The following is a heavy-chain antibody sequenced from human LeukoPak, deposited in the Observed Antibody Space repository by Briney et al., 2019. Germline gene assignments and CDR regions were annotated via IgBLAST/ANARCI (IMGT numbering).Heavy chain of an antibody. CDR1: GYTFTDYF. CDR2: INPNSGGT. D-gene: IGHD3-22*01. Sequence: ASVKVSCKASGYTFTDYFMYWVRQAPGQGLEWMGWINPNSGGTHYAQKFQGRVSMTRDTSISTAYMELSRLRSDDTAVYYCARDSVSDYYDSRGSEGNWGQGTLVTVSS. CDR3: ARDSVSDYYDSRGSEGN. V-gene: IGHV1-2*02. J-gene: IGHJ4*02.